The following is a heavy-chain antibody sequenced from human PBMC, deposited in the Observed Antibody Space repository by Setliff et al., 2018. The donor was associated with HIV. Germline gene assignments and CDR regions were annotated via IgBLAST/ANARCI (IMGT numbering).Heavy chain of an antibody. CDR3: VRGQRGVVILTTYDALDV. J-gene: IGHJ3*01. V-gene: IGHV4-34*01. D-gene: IGHD3-9*01. CDR2: INHSGST. Sequence: SETLSLTCAVYGGSFSGYYWSWIRQPPGKGLEWIGEINHSGSTNYNPSLKSRVTISVDTSKNQFSLKLKSVTAADTAVYYCVRGQRGVVILTTYDALDVWAQGTLVTVS. CDR1: GGSFSGYY.